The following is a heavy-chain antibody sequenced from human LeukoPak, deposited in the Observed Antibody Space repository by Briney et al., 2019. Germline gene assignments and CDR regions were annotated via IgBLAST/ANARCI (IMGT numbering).Heavy chain of an antibody. CDR2: ISAYNGNT. J-gene: IGHJ4*02. CDR1: GYTFTSYG. Sequence: GASVKVSCKASGYTFTSYGISWVRHVPGQGLEWMGWISAYNGNTNYAQKFQGRLTMTTDRSTTTAYMELRSLRSDDTALYYCARGAKSSSPDYWGQGTAVTVSS. V-gene: IGHV1-18*01. D-gene: IGHD2-15*01. CDR3: ARGAKSSSPDY.